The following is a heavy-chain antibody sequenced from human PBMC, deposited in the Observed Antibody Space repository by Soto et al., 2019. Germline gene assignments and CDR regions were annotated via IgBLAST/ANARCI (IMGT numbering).Heavy chain of an antibody. V-gene: IGHV4-59*08. D-gene: IGHD6-13*01. CDR2: IYYSGST. Sequence: ASETLSLTCTVSGDSISNYYWSWIRQPPGKGLEWIGYIYYSGSTNYNPSLKSRVTISVDTSKNQFSLKLSSVTAADTAVYYCARHLWVGSSWYLGAFDIWGKGKMVTVSS. J-gene: IGHJ3*02. CDR3: ARHLWVGSSWYLGAFDI. CDR1: GDSISNYY.